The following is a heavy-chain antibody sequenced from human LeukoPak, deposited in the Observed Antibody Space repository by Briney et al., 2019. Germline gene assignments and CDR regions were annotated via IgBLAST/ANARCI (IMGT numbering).Heavy chain of an antibody. D-gene: IGHD5-12*01. V-gene: IGHV3-15*01. Sequence: GGSLRLSCAASGFTFSHAWMSWVRQAPGKGLEWVGHIKSKTDGETREYAAPVKGRFTISRDDSKNTLNLQMNSLKTEDTAMYYCTTDLGGYAAYYFDFWGQGTMVTVSS. CDR3: TTDLGGYAAYYFDF. CDR2: IKSKTDGETR. CDR1: GFTFSHAW. J-gene: IGHJ4*02.